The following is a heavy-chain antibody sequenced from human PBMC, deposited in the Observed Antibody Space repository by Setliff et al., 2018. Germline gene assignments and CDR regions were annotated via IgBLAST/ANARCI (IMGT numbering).Heavy chain of an antibody. CDR1: GGSISSSSYY. CDR2: IYYSGST. CDR3: ARSIGLWFVD. J-gene: IGHJ4*02. Sequence: KTSETLSLTCTVSGGSISSSSYYWGWIRQPPGKGLEWIGSIYYSGSTYYNPSLKSRVTISVDTSKNQFSLKLSSVTAADTAVYYCARSIGLWFVDWGQGTLVTVSS. D-gene: IGHD5-18*01. V-gene: IGHV4-39*07.